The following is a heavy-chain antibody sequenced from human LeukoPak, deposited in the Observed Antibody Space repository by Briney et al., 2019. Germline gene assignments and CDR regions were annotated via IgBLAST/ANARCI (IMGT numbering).Heavy chain of an antibody. J-gene: IGHJ4*02. CDR3: AREPYTFGGVIVIWDRGDY. CDR2: INPNSGGT. D-gene: IGHD3-16*02. V-gene: IGHV1-2*06. Sequence: GASVKVSCKASGYTFTGYYMHWVRQAPGQGVEWMGRINPNSGGTNYAQKFQGRVTMTRDTSISTAYMELSRLRSDDTAVYYCAREPYTFGGVIVIWDRGDYWGQGTLVTVSS. CDR1: GYTFTGYY.